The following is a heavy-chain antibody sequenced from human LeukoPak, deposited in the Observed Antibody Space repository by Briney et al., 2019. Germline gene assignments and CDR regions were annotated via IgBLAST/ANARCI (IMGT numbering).Heavy chain of an antibody. Sequence: PSETLSLTCTVSGASITTYYWSWVRQAPGKGLEWVSVIYSGGSTYCADSVKGRFTISRDNSKNTLYLQMNSLRAEDTAVYYCARGLGFGNDYWGQGTLVTVSS. CDR3: ARGLGFGNDY. J-gene: IGHJ4*02. D-gene: IGHD3-10*01. V-gene: IGHV3-53*01. CDR1: GASITTYY. CDR2: IYSGGST.